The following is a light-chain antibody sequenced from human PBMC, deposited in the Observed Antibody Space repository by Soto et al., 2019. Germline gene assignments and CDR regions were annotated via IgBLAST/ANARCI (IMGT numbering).Light chain of an antibody. Sequence: EIVLTQSPATLSLSPGERATLSCRASQSVSSYLAWYQQKPGQAPRLLIYDASNRATGIPARFSGSGSGTDFSPTISSREPEDFATYYCQQRSNWPPVTFGGGTKVEIK. CDR3: QQRSNWPPVT. CDR1: QSVSSY. V-gene: IGKV3-11*01. CDR2: DAS. J-gene: IGKJ4*01.